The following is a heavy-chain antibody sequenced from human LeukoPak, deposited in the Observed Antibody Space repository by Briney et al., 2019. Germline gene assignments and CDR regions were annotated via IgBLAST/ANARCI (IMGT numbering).Heavy chain of an antibody. CDR1: GYTFTSYD. V-gene: IGHV1-8*01. Sequence: GASVKVSCKASGYTFTSYDINWLRQATGQGLEWMGWMNPNSGNTGYAQKFQGRVTMTRNTSISTAYMELSSLRSEDTAVYYCARVRIAARQNYFDYWGQGTLVTVSS. D-gene: IGHD6-6*01. J-gene: IGHJ4*02. CDR2: MNPNSGNT. CDR3: ARVRIAARQNYFDY.